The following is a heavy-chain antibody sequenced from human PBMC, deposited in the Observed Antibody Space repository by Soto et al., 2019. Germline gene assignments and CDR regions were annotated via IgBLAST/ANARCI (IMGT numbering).Heavy chain of an antibody. V-gene: IGHV3-30*03. D-gene: IGHD2-2*01. CDR3: ARVGGLFSTTLFDY. CDR2: ISYDGRNE. CDR1: GFTFSSYS. J-gene: IGHJ4*02. Sequence: PGGSLRLSCAASGFTFSSYSMNWVRQAPGKGLEWVALISYDGRNEYYADSVKGRFTISRDNSKNTLYLQMNSLRAGDTAVYYCARVGGLFSTTLFDYWGQGTLVTVSS.